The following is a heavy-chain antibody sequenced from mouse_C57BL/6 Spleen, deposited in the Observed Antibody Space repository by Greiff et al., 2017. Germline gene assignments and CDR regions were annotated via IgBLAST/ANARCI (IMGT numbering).Heavy chain of an antibody. CDR1: GYTFTSYW. CDR2: IYPSDSET. V-gene: IGHV1-61*01. D-gene: IGHD1-1*01. Sequence: VQLQQPGAELVRPGSTVKLSCKASGYTFTSYWLDWVKQRPGQGLEWIGNIYPSDSETHYNQKFKDKATLTVDKSSSTAYMQLSSLTSEDSAVYYCARSGYYGSSYVDYLGQGTTLTVSS. J-gene: IGHJ2*01. CDR3: ARSGYYGSSYVDY.